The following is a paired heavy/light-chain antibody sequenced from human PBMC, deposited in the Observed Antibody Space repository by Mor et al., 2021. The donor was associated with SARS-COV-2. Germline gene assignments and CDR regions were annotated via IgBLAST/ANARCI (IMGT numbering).Heavy chain of an antibody. CDR1: GGSINSYY. CDR3: ARKGGGSDY. J-gene: IGHJ4*02. CDR2: ISYSGTT. D-gene: IGHD3-16*01. V-gene: IGHV4-59*01. Sequence: QVQLQESGPGLVKPSETLSLTCTVSGGSINSYYWSWIRQPPGKGLEWIGYISYSGTTNYNPSLKSRVTISVDTSNNQFSLKLSSVTAADTAVYYCARKGGGSDYWGQGTLVTVSS.
Light chain of an antibody. CDR1: QSVSSSY. CDR2: GAS. J-gene: IGKJ2*01. V-gene: IGKV3-20*01. CDR3: QQYGSSPYT. Sequence: EIVLTQSPGTLSLSPGERATLSCRASQSVSSSYLAWYQRKPGQAPRLLIYGASSRATGIPDRFSGSGSGTDFTLTISRLEPEDFAVYYCQQYGSSPYTFGQGTKLEIK.